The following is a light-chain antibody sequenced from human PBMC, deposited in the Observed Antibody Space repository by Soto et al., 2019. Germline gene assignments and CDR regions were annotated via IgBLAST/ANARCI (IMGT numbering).Light chain of an antibody. CDR1: QSISSY. Sequence: IQLTPSPSSLSASVGDRVTITCRASQSISSYFNWYQQTPGKAPKLLIYKASTLKSGVPSRFSGSGSGTEFTLTISSLQPDDFATYYCQHYNSSSEAFGQGTKGDIK. CDR2: KAS. V-gene: IGKV1-5*03. CDR3: QHYNSSSEA. J-gene: IGKJ1*01.